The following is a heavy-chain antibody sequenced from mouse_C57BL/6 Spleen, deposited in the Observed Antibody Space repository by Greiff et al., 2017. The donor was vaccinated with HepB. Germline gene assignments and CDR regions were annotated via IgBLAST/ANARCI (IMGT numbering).Heavy chain of an antibody. J-gene: IGHJ1*03. CDR3: ARESHYYGSSPWYFDV. Sequence: EVQVVESEGGLVKPGGSLKLSCAASGFTFSSYAMSWVRQTPEKRLEWVATISDGGSYTYYPDNVKGRFTISRDNAKNNLYLQMSHLKSEETAMYYCARESHYYGSSPWYFDVWGTGTTVTVSS. CDR2: ISDGGSYT. D-gene: IGHD1-1*01. CDR1: GFTFSSYA. V-gene: IGHV5-4*01.